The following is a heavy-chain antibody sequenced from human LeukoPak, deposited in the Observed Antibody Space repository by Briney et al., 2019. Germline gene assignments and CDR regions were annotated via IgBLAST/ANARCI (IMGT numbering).Heavy chain of an antibody. J-gene: IGHJ4*02. CDR2: TYYRSKWYN. V-gene: IGHV6-1*01. D-gene: IGHD2-15*01. CDR1: GDSVFSNSAA. CDR3: ARDRGGYCSGGSCYYFDY. Sequence: SQTLSLTCAISGDSVFSNSAAWNWIRQSPSRGLEWLGRTYYRSKWYNDYAVSVKSRITINPDTSKNHFSLQLNSVTPEDTAVYYCARDRGGYCSGGSCYYFDYWGQGTLVTVSS.